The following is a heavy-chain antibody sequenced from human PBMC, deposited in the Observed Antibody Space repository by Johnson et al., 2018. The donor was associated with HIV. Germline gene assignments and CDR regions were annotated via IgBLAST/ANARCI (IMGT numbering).Heavy chain of an antibody. Sequence: VQLVESGGGLIQPGGSLTLSCVASGFSVTSNYMGWVRQAPGKGLEWVSIIYTAGGAYYADSVKGRFTISRDNSKNTLYLQMNSLRAEDTAVYYCASWSWGLRWSGFDIWGQGTMVTVSS. CDR3: ASWSWGLRWSGFDI. CDR2: IYTAGGA. D-gene: IGHD4-23*01. CDR1: GFSVTSNY. J-gene: IGHJ3*02. V-gene: IGHV3-53*01.